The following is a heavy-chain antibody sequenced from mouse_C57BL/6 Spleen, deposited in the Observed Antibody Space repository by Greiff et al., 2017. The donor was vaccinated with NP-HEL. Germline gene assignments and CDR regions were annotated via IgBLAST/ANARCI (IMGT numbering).Heavy chain of an antibody. Sequence: EVQLQESGAELVRPGASVKLSCTASGFNIKDDYMHWVKQRPEQGLEWIGWIDPENGDTEYASKFQGKATITADTSSNTAYLQLSSLTSEDTAVYYCTTGYGRGYYAMDYWGQGTSVTVSS. CDR2: IDPENGDT. CDR3: TTGYGRGYYAMDY. V-gene: IGHV14-4*01. J-gene: IGHJ4*01. CDR1: GFNIKDDY. D-gene: IGHD2-10*02.